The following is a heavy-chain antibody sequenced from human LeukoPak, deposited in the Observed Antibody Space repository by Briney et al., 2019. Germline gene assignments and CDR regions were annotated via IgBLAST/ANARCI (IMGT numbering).Heavy chain of an antibody. J-gene: IGHJ4*02. CDR1: GGSVTSTNW. V-gene: IGHV4-4*02. Sequence: KASETLSLTCGVFGGSVTSTNWWTWVRQPPGKGLEWIGEVHLDGRTNYNPSLKSRLTMSVDLSENHISLKLTSVTAADTAVCYCAREGGFFRPLDYSGQGTLVTVSS. CDR3: AREGGFFRPLDY. D-gene: IGHD3-3*01. CDR2: VHLDGRT.